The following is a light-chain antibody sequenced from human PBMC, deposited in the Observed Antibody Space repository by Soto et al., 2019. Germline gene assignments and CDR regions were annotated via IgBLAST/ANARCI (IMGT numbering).Light chain of an antibody. V-gene: IGLV2-14*01. CDR3: ALFMGHAIWQ. CDR2: EVS. J-gene: IGLJ3*02. CDR1: SSDVGAYNY. Sequence: QSALTQPASVSGSPGQSVAISCTGTSSDVGAYNYVSWYQQHPGKAPKLLLSEVSNRPSGVSDRFSGSKSGNTASLTISGLQAEDEADYYCALFMGHAIWQFGGGTKVTVL.